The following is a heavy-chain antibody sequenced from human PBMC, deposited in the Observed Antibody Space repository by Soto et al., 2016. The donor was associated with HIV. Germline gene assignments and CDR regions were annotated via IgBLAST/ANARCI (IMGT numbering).Heavy chain of an antibody. Sequence: QVQLQQWGARVLKPSETLSLPCAVSGGSFSGFYWSWIRQSPGKGLEVIGEMDHSGSVTYSSSLGSRVTISMDTSRDQFSLKLTSVIAADTGTYYCARGQFRTKWGRSYFYGMDVWGQGTTVIVSS. D-gene: IGHD3-16*01. CDR2: MDHSGSV. J-gene: IGHJ6*02. V-gene: IGHV4-34*02. CDR3: ARGQFRTKWGRSYFYGMDV. CDR1: GGSFSGFY.